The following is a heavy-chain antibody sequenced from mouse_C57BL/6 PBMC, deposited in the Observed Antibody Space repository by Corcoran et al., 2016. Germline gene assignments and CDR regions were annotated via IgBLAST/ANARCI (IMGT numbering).Heavy chain of an antibody. CDR1: GYTFTTYG. CDR2: INTYSGVP. CDR3: ARKDYGIPFAY. J-gene: IGHJ3*01. Sequence: QIQLVQSGPELKKPGETVKISCKASGYTFTTYGMSWVKQAPGKGLKWMGWINTYSGVPTYADDFKGRFAFSLETSASTAYLQINNLKNEDTATYFCARKDYGIPFAYWGQGTLVTVSA. D-gene: IGHD1-1*01. V-gene: IGHV9-3*01.